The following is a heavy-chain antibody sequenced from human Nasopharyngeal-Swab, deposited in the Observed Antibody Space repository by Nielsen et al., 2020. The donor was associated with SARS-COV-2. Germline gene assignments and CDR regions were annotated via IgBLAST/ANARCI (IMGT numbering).Heavy chain of an antibody. CDR1: GVFISRGGAY. CDR3: ARTLYDIVTDQYEGYDT. Sequence: SETLSLTCAVSGVFISRGGAYWSWLRQPPGKGLEWIGYIYYSGHTDYNPALQSRVSISADTSRNQFSLKLTSVTAADTAVYYCARTLYDIVTDQYEGYDTWGPGILVTASS. J-gene: IGHJ5*02. CDR2: IYYSGHT. V-gene: IGHV4-30-4*08. D-gene: IGHD3-9*01.